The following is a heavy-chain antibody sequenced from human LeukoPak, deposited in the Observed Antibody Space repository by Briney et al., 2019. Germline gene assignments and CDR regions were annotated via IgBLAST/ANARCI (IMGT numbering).Heavy chain of an antibody. J-gene: IGHJ4*02. CDR1: GFSFNSYS. D-gene: IGHD2-15*01. V-gene: IGHV3-23*01. CDR3: AKCGSTCLKQEFDH. CDR2: ISTNGDST. Sequence: PGGSLRLSCAASGFSFNSYSMSWVRQAPGKRLEWVSAISTNGDSTPYADSVEGRLTISRDNSKSTLYLEMNSLRAEDTAIYYCAKCGSTCLKQEFDHWGQGTLVTVSS.